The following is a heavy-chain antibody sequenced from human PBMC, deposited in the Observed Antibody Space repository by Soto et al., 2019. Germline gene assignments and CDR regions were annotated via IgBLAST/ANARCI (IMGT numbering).Heavy chain of an antibody. J-gene: IGHJ4*02. D-gene: IGHD6-13*01. CDR2: IRSKAYGGTT. CDR3: TRDYGIAAAGFDY. CDR1: GFTFGDYA. V-gene: IGHV3-49*03. Sequence: GGSLRLSCTASGFTFGDYAMSWFRQAPGKGLEWVGFIRSKAYGGTTEYAASVKGRFTISRDDSKSIAYLQMNSLKTEDTAVYYCTRDYGIAAAGFDYWGQGTLVTVSS.